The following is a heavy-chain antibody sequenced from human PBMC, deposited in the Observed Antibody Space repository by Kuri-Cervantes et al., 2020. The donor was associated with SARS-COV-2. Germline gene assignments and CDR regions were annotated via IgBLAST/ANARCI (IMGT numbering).Heavy chain of an antibody. CDR1: GFTFSSYG. CDR3: ARRSGSYYSYYFDY. D-gene: IGHD1-26*01. Sequence: LSLTCAASGFTFSSYGMHWVRQAPGKGLEWVAVISYDGSNKYYADSVKGRFTISRDNSKNTLYLQMNSLRAEDTAVYYCARRSGSYYSYYFDYWGQGTLVTVSS. V-gene: IGHV3-30*19. J-gene: IGHJ4*02. CDR2: ISYDGSNK.